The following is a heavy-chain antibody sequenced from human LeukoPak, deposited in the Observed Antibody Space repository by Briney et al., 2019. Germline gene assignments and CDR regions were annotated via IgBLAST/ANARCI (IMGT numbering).Heavy chain of an antibody. CDR3: ARDRDEGFDL. CDR1: GGSISSYY. Sequence: SETLSLTCTVSGGSISSYYWSWIRQPPGKGLEWIGYIYYSGSTNYNPSLKSRVTISVDTSKNQFSLSLSSVTAADTAVYYCARDRDEGFDLWGRGTLVTVSS. V-gene: IGHV4-59*12. CDR2: IYYSGST. J-gene: IGHJ2*01.